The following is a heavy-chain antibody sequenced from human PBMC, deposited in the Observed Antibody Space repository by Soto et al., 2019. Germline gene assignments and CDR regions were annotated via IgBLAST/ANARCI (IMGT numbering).Heavy chain of an antibody. CDR2: MSYDGSNK. CDR3: ARDGGAY. J-gene: IGHJ4*02. CDR1: GFTFSSYA. V-gene: IGHV3-30-3*01. Sequence: QVQLVGAGGGGVQPGRSLRLSCAASGFTFSSYAMHWVRGAPGKGLEWMAVMSYDGSNKYYAASVKGRFTISRDNSKNTLYLQMNSLRPEDTALYYCARDGGAYWGQGTLLIVSS. D-gene: IGHD3-16*01.